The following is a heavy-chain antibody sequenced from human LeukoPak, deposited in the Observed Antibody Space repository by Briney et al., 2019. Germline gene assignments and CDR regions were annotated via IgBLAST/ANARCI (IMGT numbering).Heavy chain of an antibody. V-gene: IGHV4-59*01. CDR1: GGSISSYY. J-gene: IGHJ5*02. Sequence: PSETLSLTCTVSGGSISSYYWSWIRQPPGKGLEWIGYIYYSGSTNYNPSLKSRVTISVDTSKNQFSLKLSSVTAADTAVYYCARDRGGYDFSFDPWGQGTLVTVSS. CDR3: ARDRGGYDFSFDP. D-gene: IGHD3-3*01. CDR2: IYYSGST.